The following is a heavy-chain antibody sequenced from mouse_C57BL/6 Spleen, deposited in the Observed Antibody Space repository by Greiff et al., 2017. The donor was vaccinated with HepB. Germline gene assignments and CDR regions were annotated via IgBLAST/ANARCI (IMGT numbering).Heavy chain of an antibody. CDR2: INPNNGGT. V-gene: IGHV1-18*01. CDR3: AREVYGSSYAMDY. CDR1: GYTFTDYN. J-gene: IGHJ4*01. D-gene: IGHD1-1*01. Sequence: VQLKEPGPELVKPGASVKIPCKASGYTFTDYNMDWVKQSHGKSLEWIGDINPNNGGTNYNQKFKGKATLTVDKSSSTAYMELRSLTSEDTAVYYCAREVYGSSYAMDYWGQGTSVTVAS.